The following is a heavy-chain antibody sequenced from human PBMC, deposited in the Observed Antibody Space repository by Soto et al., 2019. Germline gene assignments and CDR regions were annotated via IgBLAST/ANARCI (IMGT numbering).Heavy chain of an antibody. D-gene: IGHD6-13*01. V-gene: IGHV3-30*18. CDR1: GFTFSSYG. Sequence: GGSLRLSCAASGFTFSSYGMHWVRQAPGKGLEWVAVISYDGSNKYYADSVKGRFTISRDNSKNTLYLQMNSLRAEDTAVYYCAKDGAPRYSSSWYNYWGQGTLVTVSS. J-gene: IGHJ4*02. CDR3: AKDGAPRYSSSWYNY. CDR2: ISYDGSNK.